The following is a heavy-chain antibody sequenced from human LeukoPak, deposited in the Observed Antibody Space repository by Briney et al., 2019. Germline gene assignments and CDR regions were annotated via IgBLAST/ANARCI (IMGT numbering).Heavy chain of an antibody. CDR2: MNPNSGNT. CDR3: ARGKRRGIVATIRGNYYYYYMDV. Sequence: ASVKVSCKASGGTFSSYDINWVRQATGQGLERMGWMNPNSGNTGYAQKFQGRVTITRNTAISTAYMELSSLRSEDTAVYYCARGKRRGIVATIRGNYYYYYMDVWGKGTTVTVSS. CDR1: GGTFSSYD. V-gene: IGHV1-8*03. J-gene: IGHJ6*03. D-gene: IGHD5-12*01.